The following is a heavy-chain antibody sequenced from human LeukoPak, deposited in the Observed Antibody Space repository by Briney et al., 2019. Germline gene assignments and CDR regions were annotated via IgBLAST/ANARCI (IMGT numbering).Heavy chain of an antibody. J-gene: IGHJ6*03. V-gene: IGHV3-21*01. Sequence: GGSLRLSCAASGFIVSSNYMTWVRQAPGKGLEWVSSISSSDSYIYYADSVKGRFTISRDNAKNSLFLQMNSLRAEDTAVYYCARDLLGYNYYYMDVWGKGTTVTVSS. CDR3: ARDLLGYNYYYMDV. CDR1: GFIVSSNY. CDR2: ISSSDSYI. D-gene: IGHD3-16*02.